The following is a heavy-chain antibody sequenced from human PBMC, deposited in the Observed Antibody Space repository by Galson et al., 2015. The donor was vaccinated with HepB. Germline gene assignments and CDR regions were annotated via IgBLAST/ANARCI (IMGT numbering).Heavy chain of an antibody. CDR3: ARNAAAHGVDDAFDI. CDR2: IYYSGST. Sequence: LRLSCAASGFTFSSYSMNWVRQAPGKGLEWIGYIYYSGSTNYNPSLKSRVTISVDTSKNQFSLKLSSVTAADTAVYYCARNAAAHGVDDAFDIWGQGTMVTVSS. CDR1: GFTFSSYS. J-gene: IGHJ3*02. V-gene: IGHV4-59*01. D-gene: IGHD2-2*01.